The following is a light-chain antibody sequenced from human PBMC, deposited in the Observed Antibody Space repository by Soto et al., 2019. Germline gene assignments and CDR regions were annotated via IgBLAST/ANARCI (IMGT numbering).Light chain of an antibody. CDR3: QQRSNWPTWT. J-gene: IGKJ1*01. Sequence: EIVLTQSPATLSLSPGERATLSCRASQSVSSYLAWYQQKPGQAPRLLIYDASNRATGIPARFSGSGSGTDFTLTICGLEPEDFAVYYCQQRSNWPTWTFGQGTKVELQ. CDR2: DAS. CDR1: QSVSSY. V-gene: IGKV3-11*01.